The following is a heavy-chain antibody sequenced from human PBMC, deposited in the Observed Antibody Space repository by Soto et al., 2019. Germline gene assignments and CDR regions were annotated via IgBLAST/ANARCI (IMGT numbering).Heavy chain of an antibody. V-gene: IGHV3-7*04. CDR3: TRARDWAFDY. CDR2: IKEDGSEK. J-gene: IGHJ4*02. D-gene: IGHD3-9*01. Sequence: EVQLVDSGGGLVRPGESLQLSCATSGFTFRDFWMRWVRQTPERGLEWVASIKEDGSEKYYVDSVKRRFIISRDNAQNSMYLQMNSLRDEDTAVYYCTRARDWAFDYWGQGTLVTVSS. CDR1: GFTFRDFW.